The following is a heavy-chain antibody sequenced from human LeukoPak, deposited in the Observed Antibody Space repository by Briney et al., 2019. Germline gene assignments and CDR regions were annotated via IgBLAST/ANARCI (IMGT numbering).Heavy chain of an antibody. CDR2: INTDGSST. CDR1: GFTFSTYW. Sequence: GGSLRLSCAASGFTFSTYWMHWVRQAPGKGLVWVSRINTDGSSTCYADSVKGRFTISRDNAKNTLYLQMNSLRAEDTAVYYCARGGESRAVAVTGIGYWGQGTLVTVSS. V-gene: IGHV3-74*01. J-gene: IGHJ4*02. D-gene: IGHD6-19*01. CDR3: ARGGESRAVAVTGIGY.